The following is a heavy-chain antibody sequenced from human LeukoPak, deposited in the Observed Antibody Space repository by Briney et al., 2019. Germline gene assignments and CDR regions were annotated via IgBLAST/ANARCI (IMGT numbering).Heavy chain of an antibody. CDR1: GFTFSSYG. CDR3: AKKMGGVAGSFAY. CDR2: ISGSGGST. J-gene: IGHJ4*02. D-gene: IGHD6-19*01. V-gene: IGHV3-23*01. Sequence: PGGTLRLSCAASGFTFSSYGMSWVRQAPGKGLEWVSAISGSGGSTYYADSVKGRFTISRDNSKNTLYLQMNSLRAEDTAVYYCAKKMGGVAGSFAYWGQGTLVTVSS.